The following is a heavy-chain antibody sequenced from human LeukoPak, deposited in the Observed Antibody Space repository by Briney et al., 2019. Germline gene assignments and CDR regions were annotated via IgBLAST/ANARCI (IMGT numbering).Heavy chain of an antibody. V-gene: IGHV3-23*01. CDR2: ISGSGGST. Sequence: PGGSLRLSCAASGFTFSSYAMSWVRQAPGKGLEWGSAISGSGGSTYYADSVKGRFTISRDNSKNTLYLQMNSLRAEDTAVYYCAKDLGGPDCGGDCYYFDYWGQGPLVTVSS. CDR1: GFTFSSYA. CDR3: AKDLGGPDCGGDCYYFDY. J-gene: IGHJ4*02. D-gene: IGHD2-21*02.